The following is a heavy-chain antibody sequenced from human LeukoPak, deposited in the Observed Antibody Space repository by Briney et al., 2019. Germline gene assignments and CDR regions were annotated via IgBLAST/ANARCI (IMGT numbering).Heavy chain of an antibody. CDR3: ARARPNYYMHV. CDR1: GDSISSSRCS. Sequence: PSETLSLTCTVPGDSISSSRCSWGWIRQPPVEGLEWLGSIYYSVRTYYNPYLKSRVTISVDTSKNQFDLKVSSVTAADTAVYYCARARPNYYMHVWAKGTTVTVSS. V-gene: IGHV4-39*01. CDR2: IYYSVRT. J-gene: IGHJ6*03.